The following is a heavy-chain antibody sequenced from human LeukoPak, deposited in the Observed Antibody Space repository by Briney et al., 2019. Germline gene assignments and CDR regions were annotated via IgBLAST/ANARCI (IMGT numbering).Heavy chain of an antibody. D-gene: IGHD6-13*01. CDR1: GGSFSGYY. CDR2: INHSGST. J-gene: IGHJ4*02. CDR3: ARALVSGIAAADFDY. Sequence: SETLSLTCAVYGGSFSGYYWSWIRQRPGKGLEWIWEINHSGSTNYNPSLKSRVTISVDTSKNQFSLKLSSVTAADTAVYYCARALVSGIAAADFDYWGQGTLVTVSS. V-gene: IGHV4-34*01.